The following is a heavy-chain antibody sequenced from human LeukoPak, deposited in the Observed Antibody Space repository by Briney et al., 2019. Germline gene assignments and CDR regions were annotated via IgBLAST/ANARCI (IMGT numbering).Heavy chain of an antibody. Sequence: SETLSLTCAVSGYSISSGYYWGWIRQPPGKGLEWIGSIYHSGSTYYNPSLKSRVTISFDTSKNQFSLRLSSVTAADTAVYYCARVRANSGYGHFDYWGQGTLVTVSS. J-gene: IGHJ4*02. CDR2: IYHSGST. D-gene: IGHD5-12*01. CDR1: GYSISSGYY. V-gene: IGHV4-38-2*01. CDR3: ARVRANSGYGHFDY.